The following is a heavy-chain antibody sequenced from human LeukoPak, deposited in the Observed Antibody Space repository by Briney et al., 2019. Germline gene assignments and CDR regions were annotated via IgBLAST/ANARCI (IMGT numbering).Heavy chain of an antibody. CDR1: GGSFSGYY. CDR3: ARDRSTVPETEAGAGISYYYYYGMDV. D-gene: IGHD2-2*01. V-gene: IGHV4-31*11. J-gene: IGHJ6*02. CDR2: IYYSGST. Sequence: ASETLSLTCAVYGGSFSGYYWSWIRQPPGKGLEWIGYIYYSGSTYYNPSLKSRVTISVDTSKNQFSLKLSSVTAADTAVYYCARDRSTVPETEAGAGISYYYYYGMDVWGQGTTVTVSS.